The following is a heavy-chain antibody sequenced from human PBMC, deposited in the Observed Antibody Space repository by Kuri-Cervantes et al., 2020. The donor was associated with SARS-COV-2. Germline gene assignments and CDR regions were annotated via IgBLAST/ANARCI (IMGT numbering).Heavy chain of an antibody. V-gene: IGHV1-18*01. CDR3: ARVWSGSKTLDY. CDR2: INAGNGNT. D-gene: IGHD3-3*01. J-gene: IGHJ4*02. Sequence: ASVKVSCKASGFTFTTYTFHWVRQAPGQRLEWMGWINAGNGNTNYAQKLQGRVTMTTDTSTSTAYMELRSLRSDDTAVYYCARVWSGSKTLDYWGQGTLVTVSS. CDR1: GFTFTTYT.